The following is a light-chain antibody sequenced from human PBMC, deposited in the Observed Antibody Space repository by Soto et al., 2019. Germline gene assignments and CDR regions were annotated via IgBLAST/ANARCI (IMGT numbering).Light chain of an antibody. V-gene: IGKV3-20*01. Sequence: EIVMTQSPATLSVSPGERASLSCRASQSVSSNLAWYQQKPGQTPRLLIYGASSRATGIPDRFSGSGSGTDFTLTISRLEPEDFAVYYCQQYASSLRTFGQGTKVDIK. J-gene: IGKJ1*01. CDR2: GAS. CDR3: QQYASSLRT. CDR1: QSVSSN.